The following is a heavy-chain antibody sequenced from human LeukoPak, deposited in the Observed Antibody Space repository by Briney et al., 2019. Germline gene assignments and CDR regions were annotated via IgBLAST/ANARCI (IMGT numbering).Heavy chain of an antibody. CDR1: GGSFSGYY. D-gene: IGHD3-3*01. J-gene: IGHJ4*02. Sequence: SETLSLTCAVYGGSFSGYYWNWIRQPPGKGLEWIGEINHSGSINYNSSLKSRVTISVDTSKNQFSLKLSSVTAADTAVYYCARVDFWSGSYDYWGQGTLVTVSS. CDR3: ARVDFWSGSYDY. V-gene: IGHV4-34*01. CDR2: INHSGSI.